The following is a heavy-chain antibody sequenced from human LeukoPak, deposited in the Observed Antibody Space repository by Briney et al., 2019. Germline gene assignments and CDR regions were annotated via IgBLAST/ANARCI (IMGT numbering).Heavy chain of an antibody. J-gene: IGHJ5*02. CDR3: ARDLVADSSGPYPPWFDP. V-gene: IGHV3-30-3*01. D-gene: IGHD3-22*01. Sequence: GRSLRLSCAASGFTFSSYAMHWVRQAPGKGLEWVAVISYDGSNKYYADSVKGRFTISRDNSKNTLYLQMNSLRAEDTAVYYCARDLVADSSGPYPPWFDPWGQGTLVTVS. CDR2: ISYDGSNK. CDR1: GFTFSSYA.